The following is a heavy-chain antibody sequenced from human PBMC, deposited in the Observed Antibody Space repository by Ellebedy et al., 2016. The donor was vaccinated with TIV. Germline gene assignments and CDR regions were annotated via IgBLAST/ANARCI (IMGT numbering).Heavy chain of an antibody. CDR3: ARGRSLNDASDI. J-gene: IGHJ3*02. V-gene: IGHV3-21*06. Sequence: GESLKISXAVSGFSFSAYSMNWVRQAPGKGLEWVSSITGSSRYMYYSDSVKGRFTVSRDNAKDSLFLQMDSLRAEDSTVYYCARGRSLNDASDIWGQGTVVIVSS. CDR2: ITGSSRYM. CDR1: GFSFSAYS.